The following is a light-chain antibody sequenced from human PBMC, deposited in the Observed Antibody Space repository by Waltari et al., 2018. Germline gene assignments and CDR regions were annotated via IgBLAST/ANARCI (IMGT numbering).Light chain of an antibody. CDR2: FDS. Sequence: YVLTQPPSVSVAPGMTARISCGGTSSATHGVQWYQQKPGRAPVLVILFDSDRSSWIPGRCSGSNSGNTATLTSSRVEAGDEADYYGQVWDSSRNVVFGGGTKLTGL. CDR1: SSATHG. J-gene: IGLJ2*01. V-gene: IGLV3-21*04. CDR3: QVWDSSRNVV.